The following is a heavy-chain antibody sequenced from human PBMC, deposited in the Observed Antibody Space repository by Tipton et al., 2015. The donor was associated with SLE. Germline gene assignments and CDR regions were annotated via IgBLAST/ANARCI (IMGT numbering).Heavy chain of an antibody. D-gene: IGHD1-14*01. CDR2: IYHTGTT. Sequence: TLSLTCTISGGSITSGSYYWGWVRQSPGKGLEWIGIIYHTGTTNYNPSLQRRVAMSVDTSKNQFSLRLNSLTAADTAVYFCARDFGNVGRFDSWGQGTLVTVSS. CDR1: GGSITSGSYY. V-gene: IGHV4-39*07. J-gene: IGHJ5*01. CDR3: ARDFGNVGRFDS.